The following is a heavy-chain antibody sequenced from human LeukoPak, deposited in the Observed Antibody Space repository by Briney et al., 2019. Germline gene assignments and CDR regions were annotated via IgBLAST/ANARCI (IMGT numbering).Heavy chain of an antibody. CDR2: IYYSGST. CDR1: GGSISSSYSY. J-gene: IGHJ6*03. D-gene: IGHD3-10*01. Sequence: PSETLPLTCTVSGGSISSSYSYWGWIRQPPGKGLEWIGNIYYSGSTYYNPPLKSRVTISVDTSKNQFSLKLSSVTAADTAVYYCARGIDYYGSPGYMDVWGKGTTVTISS. CDR3: ARGIDYYGSPGYMDV. V-gene: IGHV4-39*01.